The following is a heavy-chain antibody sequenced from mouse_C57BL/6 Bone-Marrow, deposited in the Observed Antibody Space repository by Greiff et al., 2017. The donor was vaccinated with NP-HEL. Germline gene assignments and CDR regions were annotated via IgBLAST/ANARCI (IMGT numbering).Heavy chain of an antibody. J-gene: IGHJ3*01. V-gene: IGHV1-58*01. CDR1: GYTFTSYG. Sequence: DVKLQESGAELVRPGSSVKMSCKTSGYTFTSYGINWVKQRPGQGLEWIGYIYIGNGYTEYNEKFKGKATLTSDTSSSTAYLQLSSLTSEDSAIYFCARSEGNYDYDGPAGFAYWGQGTLVTVSA. CDR2: IYIGNGYT. D-gene: IGHD2-4*01. CDR3: ARSEGNYDYDGPAGFAY.